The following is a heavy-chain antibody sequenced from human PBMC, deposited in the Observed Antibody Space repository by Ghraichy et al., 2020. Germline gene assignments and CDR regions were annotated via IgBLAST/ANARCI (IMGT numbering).Heavy chain of an antibody. CDR1: GFTFRNYN. CDR3: AREKTTVATWDYHYVLDV. D-gene: IGHD4-23*01. V-gene: IGHV3-48*01. J-gene: IGHJ6*02. Sequence: GESLNISCAASGFTFRNYNMNWVRQAPGKGLEWVSSISSSSGTKEYAESVKGRFAISRDNANKSLYLQMNSLRAEDTAVYYCAREKTTVATWDYHYVLDVWGHGTTVTVSS. CDR2: ISSSSGTK.